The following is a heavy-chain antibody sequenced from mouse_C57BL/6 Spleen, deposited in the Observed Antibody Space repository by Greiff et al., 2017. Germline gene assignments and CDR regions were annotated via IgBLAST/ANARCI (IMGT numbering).Heavy chain of an antibody. CDR1: GYTFTSYW. V-gene: IGHV1-55*01. D-gene: IGHD2-4*01. CDR2: IYPGSGST. J-gene: IGHJ3*01. CDR3: ARSYDCDGAWFAY. Sequence: VQLQQSGAELVKPGASVKMSCKASGYTFTSYWITWVKQRPGQGLEWIGDIYPGSGSTNYNEKFKSKATLPVDTYSSTAYMQLSSLTSDVASVYYCARSYDCDGAWFAYWGQGTLVTVSA.